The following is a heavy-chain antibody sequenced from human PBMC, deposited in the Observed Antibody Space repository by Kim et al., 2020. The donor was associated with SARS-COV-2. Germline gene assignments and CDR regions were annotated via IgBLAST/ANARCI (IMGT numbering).Heavy chain of an antibody. D-gene: IGHD6-19*01. V-gene: IGHV7-4-1*02. CDR3: ARRPGIAVAGQFDP. Sequence: AQGFTGRFVFSLDTSVSTAYLQISSLKAEDTAVYYCARRPGIAVAGQFDPWGQGTLVTVSS. J-gene: IGHJ5*02.